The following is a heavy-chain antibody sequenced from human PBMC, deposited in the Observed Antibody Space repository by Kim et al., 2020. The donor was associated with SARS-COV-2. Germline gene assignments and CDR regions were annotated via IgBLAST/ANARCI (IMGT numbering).Heavy chain of an antibody. CDR2: IIPILGIA. V-gene: IGHV1-69*04. J-gene: IGHJ4*02. Sequence: SVKVSCKASGGTFSSYAISWVRQAPGQGLEWMGRIIPILGIANYAQKFQGRVTITADKSTSTAYMELSSLRSEDTAVYYCARMRGFGGYSYGIDYWGQGTLVTVSS. CDR1: GGTFSSYA. D-gene: IGHD5-18*01. CDR3: ARMRGFGGYSYGIDY.